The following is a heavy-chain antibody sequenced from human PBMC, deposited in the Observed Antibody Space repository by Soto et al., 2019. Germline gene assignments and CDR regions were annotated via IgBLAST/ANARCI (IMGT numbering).Heavy chain of an antibody. V-gene: IGHV4-34*01. D-gene: IGHD2-15*01. CDR2: INHSGST. CDR3: ASWYCSGGSCYSY. Sequence: QVQLQQWGAGLLKPSETLSLTCAVYGGSFSGYYWSWIRQPPGKGLEWIGEINHSGSTNYNPSLKRRVTISVDTSKNQFSLKLSSVTAADTAVYYCASWYCSGGSCYSYWGQGTLVTVSS. J-gene: IGHJ4*02. CDR1: GGSFSGYY.